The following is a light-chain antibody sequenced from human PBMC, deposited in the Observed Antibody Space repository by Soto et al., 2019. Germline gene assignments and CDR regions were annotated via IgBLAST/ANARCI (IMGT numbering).Light chain of an antibody. CDR1: SSDVGNYKY. Sequence: QSVLTQPDSVPGSPGQSITISCTGTSSDVGNYKYVSWYQQHPGKAPKLMIYEVSNRPSGVSNRFSDSKSGNTASLTISGLQAEDETDYYCFSYTSSGTYVFGTGTKVTVL. CDR3: FSYTSSGTYV. J-gene: IGLJ1*01. V-gene: IGLV2-14*01. CDR2: EVS.